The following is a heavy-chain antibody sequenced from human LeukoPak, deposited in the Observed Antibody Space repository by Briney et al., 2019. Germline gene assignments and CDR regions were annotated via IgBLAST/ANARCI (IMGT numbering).Heavy chain of an antibody. CDR3: ARADDIPYSSSWDSKSGFDY. CDR2: IGSSGRTI. D-gene: IGHD6-13*01. CDR1: GFTFSDYY. J-gene: IGHJ4*02. V-gene: IGHV3-11*01. Sequence: PGGSLRLSCAASGFTFSDYYMSWIRQAPGKGLEWVSYIGSSGRTIYYADSVKGRFTISRDNAKNTLYLQMNSLRADDTAVYYCARADDIPYSSSWDSKSGFDYWGQGTLVTVSS.